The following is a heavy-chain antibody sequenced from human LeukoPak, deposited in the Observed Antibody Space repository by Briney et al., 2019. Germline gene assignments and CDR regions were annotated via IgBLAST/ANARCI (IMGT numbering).Heavy chain of an antibody. D-gene: IGHD3-3*01. CDR2: IGGLGEST. J-gene: IGHJ6*02. V-gene: IGHV3-23*01. Sequence: PGGSLRFSCEASGVTFSMFAMTWVRQAPGKGREWVSPIGGLGESTNYAESVKGRVTISRDNSKNTLYLQMNTARDQATGVYYCAKDRDIILPRHRMDVWGQGTTVTVSS. CDR1: GVTFSMFA. CDR3: AKDRDIILPRHRMDV.